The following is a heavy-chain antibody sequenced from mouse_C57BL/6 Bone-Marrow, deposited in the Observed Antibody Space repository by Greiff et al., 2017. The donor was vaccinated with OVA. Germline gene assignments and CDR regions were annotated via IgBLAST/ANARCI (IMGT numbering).Heavy chain of an antibody. CDR3: ARRDYYGSSHFDY. J-gene: IGHJ2*01. V-gene: IGHV1-81*01. CDR2: IYPRSGNT. D-gene: IGHD1-1*01. Sequence: VQLQQSGAELARPGASVKLSCTASGYTFTSYGISWVKQRTGQGLEWIGEIYPRSGNTYYNEKFKGKATLTADKSSSTAYMELRSLTSEDSAVYFCARRDYYGSSHFDYWGQGTTLTVSS. CDR1: GYTFTSYG.